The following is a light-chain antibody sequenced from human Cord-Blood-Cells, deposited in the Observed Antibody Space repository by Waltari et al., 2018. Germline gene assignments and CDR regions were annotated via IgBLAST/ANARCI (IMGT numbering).Light chain of an antibody. CDR1: SSNIGAGYD. Sequence: QSVLTQPPSVSGAPGQRVTISCTGSSSNIGAGYDVHWYQPLPGTAPKPLIYGNSNRPSGVPDRFSGSKSGTSASLAITGLQAEDEADYYCQSYDSSLSGYWVFGGGTKLTVL. CDR3: QSYDSSLSGYWV. CDR2: GNS. J-gene: IGLJ3*02. V-gene: IGLV1-40*01.